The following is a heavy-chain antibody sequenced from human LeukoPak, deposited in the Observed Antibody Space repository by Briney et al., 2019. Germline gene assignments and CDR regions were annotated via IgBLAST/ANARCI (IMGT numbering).Heavy chain of an antibody. D-gene: IGHD6-13*01. CDR1: GYTFTTYW. CDR2: IYPGDSDT. CDR3: ARRDAGLAFDY. Sequence: GESLKISCKGSGYTFTTYWIAWVRQMPGKALEWMGIIYPGDSDTRYSPSFQGQVTISADKSITTAYLQWSSLKASDTAMYYCARRDAGLAFDYWGQGTLVTVSS. J-gene: IGHJ4*02. V-gene: IGHV5-51*01.